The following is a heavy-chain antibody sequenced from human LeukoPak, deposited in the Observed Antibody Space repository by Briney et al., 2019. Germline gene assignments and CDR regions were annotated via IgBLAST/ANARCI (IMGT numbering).Heavy chain of an antibody. D-gene: IGHD1-26*01. CDR3: ARENSGSYSQWFDP. V-gene: IGHV3-48*04. J-gene: IGHJ5*02. CDR1: GFTFSSYS. Sequence: PGGSLRLSCAASGFTFSSYSMNWVRQAPGKGLEWVSYISSSSSTIYYADSVKGRFTISRDNAKNSLYLQMNSLRAEDTAAYYCARENSGSYSQWFDPWGQGTLVTVSS. CDR2: ISSSSSTI.